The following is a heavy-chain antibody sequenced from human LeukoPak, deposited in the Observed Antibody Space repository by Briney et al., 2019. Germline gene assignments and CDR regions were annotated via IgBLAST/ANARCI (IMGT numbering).Heavy chain of an antibody. CDR3: ALSVGYDSSGSPYFDY. CDR2: ISYDGSNK. D-gene: IGHD3-22*01. Sequence: GRSLRLSCAASGFTFSSYGMHWVRQAPGKGLEWVAVISYDGSNKYYADSVKGRFTISRDNSKNTLYLQMNSLRAEDTAVYYCALSVGYDSSGSPYFDYWGQGTLVTVSS. J-gene: IGHJ4*02. CDR1: GFTFSSYG. V-gene: IGHV3-30*03.